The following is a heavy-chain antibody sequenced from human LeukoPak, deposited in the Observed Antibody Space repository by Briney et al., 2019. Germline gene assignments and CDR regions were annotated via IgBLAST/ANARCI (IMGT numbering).Heavy chain of an antibody. CDR1: GFTFSDYY. Sequence: GGALILSCAASGFTFSDYYMSWIRQAPGKGLEWVSYISSSGTTISYADSVKGRFTISRDNAKNSLYLQMNSLRAEDTAVYYCARANRRDRTIYYYYYGMDVWGQGTTVTVSS. V-gene: IGHV3-11*01. CDR2: ISSSGTTI. CDR3: ARANRRDRTIYYYYYGMDV. D-gene: IGHD3-9*01. J-gene: IGHJ6*02.